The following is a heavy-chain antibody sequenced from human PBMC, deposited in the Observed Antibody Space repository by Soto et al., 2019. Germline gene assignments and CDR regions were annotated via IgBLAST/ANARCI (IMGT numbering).Heavy chain of an antibody. D-gene: IGHD3-22*01. Sequence: PSETLSLTCTVSGGSISSYYWSWIRQPPMKGLEWIGYIYYSGSTNYNPSHKSRVTISVDTSKNQFSLKLSSVTVADTAVYYCARDFPDSSAVDIWGQGTMVTVSS. CDR2: IYYSGST. CDR3: ARDFPDSSAVDI. V-gene: IGHV4-59*01. CDR1: GGSISSYY. J-gene: IGHJ3*02.